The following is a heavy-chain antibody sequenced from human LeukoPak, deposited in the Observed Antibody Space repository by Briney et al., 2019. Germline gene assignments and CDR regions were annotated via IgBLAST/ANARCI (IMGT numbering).Heavy chain of an antibody. CDR3: ARVKKLMPEFEF. Sequence: GASVKVSCKASGYTFIDFYIHWVRQAPGQGLEWMGWINPNSGAIKYSQKFQGRVSMTRDTSITTVYMDLSSLRSYDTAVYYCARVKKLMPEFEFWGQGTPVTVSS. V-gene: IGHV1-2*02. CDR1: GYTFIDFY. D-gene: IGHD2-2*01. CDR2: INPNSGAI. J-gene: IGHJ4*02.